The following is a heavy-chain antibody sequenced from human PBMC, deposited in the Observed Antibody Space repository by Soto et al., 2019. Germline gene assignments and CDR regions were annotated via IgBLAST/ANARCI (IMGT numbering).Heavy chain of an antibody. Sequence: SEPLSLTCTVSGGSISSYYWSWIRQPPGKGLEWIGYIYYSGSTNYNPSLKSRVTISVDTSKNQFSLKLTSVTAADAALYYCARDFFDSSDYTTNWFDPWGQGTLVTVSS. D-gene: IGHD3-22*01. V-gene: IGHV4-59*08. CDR2: IYYSGST. CDR1: GGSISSYY. CDR3: ARDFFDSSDYTTNWFDP. J-gene: IGHJ5*02.